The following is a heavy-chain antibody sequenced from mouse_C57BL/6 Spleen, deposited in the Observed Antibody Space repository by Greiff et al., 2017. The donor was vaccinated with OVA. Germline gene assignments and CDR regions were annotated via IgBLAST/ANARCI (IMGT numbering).Heavy chain of an antibody. CDR2: ILPGSGST. Sequence: QVQLQQSGAELMKPGASVKLSCKATGYTFTGYWIEWVKQRPGHGLEWIGEILPGSGSTNYNEKFTGKATFTADTSSNTAYMQLSSLTTEDSAIYYCAREGAFITTVVATRYYAMDYWGQGTSVTVSS. J-gene: IGHJ4*01. CDR1: GYTFTGYW. V-gene: IGHV1-9*01. D-gene: IGHD1-1*01. CDR3: AREGAFITTVVATRYYAMDY.